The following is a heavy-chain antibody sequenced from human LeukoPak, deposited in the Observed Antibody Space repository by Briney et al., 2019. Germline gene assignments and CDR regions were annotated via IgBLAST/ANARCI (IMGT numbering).Heavy chain of an antibody. V-gene: IGHV3-21*01. CDR2: ISSSSSYI. D-gene: IGHD2-2*01. Sequence: GGSLRLSCAASGFTFSSYSMIWVRQAPGKGLEWVSSISSSSSYIYYADSVKGRFTISRDNAQNSLYLQLNSLRAEDTAVYYCARDEEDIVVVPAATSFDYWGQGTLVTVSS. CDR3: ARDEEDIVVVPAATSFDY. CDR1: GFTFSSYS. J-gene: IGHJ4*02.